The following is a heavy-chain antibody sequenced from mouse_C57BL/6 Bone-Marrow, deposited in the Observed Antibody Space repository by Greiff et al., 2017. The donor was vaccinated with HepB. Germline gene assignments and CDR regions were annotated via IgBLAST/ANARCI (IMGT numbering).Heavy chain of an antibody. D-gene: IGHD1-1*01. CDR2: IHPDSGST. CDR3: ARTTTVGATNVDV. J-gene: IGHJ1*03. CDR1: GYTFTSYW. Sequence: QVQLQQPGAELVKPGASVKLSCKASGYTFTSYWMHWVKQRPGQGLEWIGMIHPDSGSTNYNEKFKSKATLTVDKSSSTAYRQLSSLTSEDSAVYYCARTTTVGATNVDVWGTATTVTVSS. V-gene: IGHV1-64*01.